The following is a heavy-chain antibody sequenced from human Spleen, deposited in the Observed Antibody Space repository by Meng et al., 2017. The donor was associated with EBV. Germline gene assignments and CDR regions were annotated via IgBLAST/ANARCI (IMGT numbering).Heavy chain of an antibody. V-gene: IGHV3-74*01. CDR3: TWMGSGVPY. CDR2: INSDGSIT. D-gene: IGHD6-25*01. CDR1: GFTFSNYW. J-gene: IGHJ4*02. Sequence: EVHLVGSGGGLVQPGGSLRLSCAASGFTFSNYWMHWVRQAPGKGLVWVSCINSDGSITSYADSVKGRFTISRDNAKNMLYLQMNSLRAEDTAVYYCTWMGSGVPYWGQGTLVTVSS.